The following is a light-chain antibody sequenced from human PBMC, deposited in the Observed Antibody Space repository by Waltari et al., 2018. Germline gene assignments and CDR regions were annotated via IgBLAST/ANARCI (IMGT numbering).Light chain of an antibody. Sequence: DIQLTQSPSSLSASVGARVTITCRASQGISTYLNWYQHKPGKAPKLLISGASSLRSGVPSRFSGSGSGTFFSLTISTLQSEDFATYYCQQSYSTPGLSFGGGTKVEIK. J-gene: IGKJ4*01. CDR3: QQSYSTPGLS. CDR2: GAS. V-gene: IGKV1-39*01. CDR1: QGISTY.